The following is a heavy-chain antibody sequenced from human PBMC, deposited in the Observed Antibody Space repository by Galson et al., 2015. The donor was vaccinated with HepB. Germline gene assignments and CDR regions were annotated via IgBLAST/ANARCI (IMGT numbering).Heavy chain of an antibody. J-gene: IGHJ5*02. CDR3: ARHYPRRIVVVPAARFDP. CDR2: IYYSGST. V-gene: IGHV4-39*01. Sequence: ETLSLTCTVSGGSISSSSYYWGWIRQPPGKGLEWIGSIYYSGSTYYNPSLKSRVTISVDTSKNQFSLKLSSVTAADTAVYYCARHYPRRIVVVPAARFDPWGQGTLVTVSS. D-gene: IGHD2-2*01. CDR1: GGSISSSSYY.